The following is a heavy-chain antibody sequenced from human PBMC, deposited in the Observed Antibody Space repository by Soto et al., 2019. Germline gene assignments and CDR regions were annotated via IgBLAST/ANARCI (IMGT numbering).Heavy chain of an antibody. CDR1: GGTFSSYA. V-gene: IGHV1-69*13. Sequence: ASVKVSCKASGGTFSSYAISWVRQAPGQGLEWMGGIIPIFGTANYAQKFQGRVTITADASTSTAYMELRSLRSEDTAVYYCARTGSSWYLSGYWGQGTLVTVSS. D-gene: IGHD6-13*01. J-gene: IGHJ4*02. CDR3: ARTGSSWYLSGY. CDR2: IIPIFGTA.